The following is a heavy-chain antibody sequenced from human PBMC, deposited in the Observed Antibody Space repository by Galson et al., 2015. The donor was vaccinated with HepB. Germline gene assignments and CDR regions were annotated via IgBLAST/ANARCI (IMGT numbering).Heavy chain of an antibody. V-gene: IGHV3-21*01. D-gene: IGHD3-10*01. CDR2: ISSSSSYI. J-gene: IGHJ4*02. Sequence: SLRLSCAASGFTFSSYSMNWVRQAPGKGLEWVSSISSSSSYIYYADSVKGRFTISRDNAKNSLYLQMNSLRAEDTAVYYCARVAGSVSYYYGYWGQGTLVTVSS. CDR3: ARVAGSVSYYYGY. CDR1: GFTFSSYS.